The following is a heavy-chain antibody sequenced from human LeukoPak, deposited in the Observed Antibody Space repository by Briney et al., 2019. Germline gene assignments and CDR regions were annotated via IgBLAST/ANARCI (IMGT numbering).Heavy chain of an antibody. D-gene: IGHD2-2*01. J-gene: IGHJ4*02. CDR2: ISAYNGNA. CDR1: GYTFTSYG. V-gene: IGHV1-18*01. Sequence: ASVNVSCKASGYTFTSYGISWVRQAPGQGLEWMGWISAYNGNADYAQKFQGRVTMTTDTSTSTAYMELRSLRSDDTAVYYCARVEYCSSTSCYGLLGYWGQGTLVTVSS. CDR3: ARVEYCSSTSCYGLLGY.